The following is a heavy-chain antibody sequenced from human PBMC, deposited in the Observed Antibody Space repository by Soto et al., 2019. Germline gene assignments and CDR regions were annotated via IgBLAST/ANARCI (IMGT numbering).Heavy chain of an antibody. CDR3: AHSLIGYYYDSSGSNWFDP. CDR2: IYWDDDK. CDR1: GFSLSTSGVG. V-gene: IGHV2-5*02. J-gene: IGHJ5*02. Sequence: GPTLVNPTQTLTLTCTFSGFSLSTSGVGVGWIRQPPGKALEWLALIYWDDDKRYSPSLKSRLTITKDTSKNQVVLTMTNMDPVDTATYYCAHSLIGYYYDSSGSNWFDPWGQGTLVTVSA. D-gene: IGHD3-22*01.